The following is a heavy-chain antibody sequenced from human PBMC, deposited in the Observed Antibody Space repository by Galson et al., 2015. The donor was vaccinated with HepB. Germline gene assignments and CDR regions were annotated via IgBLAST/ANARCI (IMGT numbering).Heavy chain of an antibody. D-gene: IGHD3-10*01. Sequence: SLRLSCAASGFTFSSYAMHWVRQAPGKGLEWVAVISYDGSNKYYADSVKGRFTISRDNSKNTLYLQMNSLRAEDTAVYYCARDPITMVRGVIFGYFDLWGRGTLVTVSS. V-gene: IGHV3-30*04. CDR3: ARDPITMVRGVIFGYFDL. CDR2: ISYDGSNK. CDR1: GFTFSSYA. J-gene: IGHJ2*01.